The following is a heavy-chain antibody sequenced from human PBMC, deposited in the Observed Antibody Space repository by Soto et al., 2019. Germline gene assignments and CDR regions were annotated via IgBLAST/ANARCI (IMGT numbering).Heavy chain of an antibody. V-gene: IGHV5-10-1*01. CDR3: ARNQTGSSHYYYYGMDV. J-gene: IGHJ6*02. D-gene: IGHD3-10*01. CDR1: GYIFTSYW. Sequence: PGESLKISCKGSGYIFTSYWISWVRQMPGKGLEWMGRIDPSDSYTNYSPSFQGHVTISANKSISTAYLQWSSLKASDTAMYYCARNQTGSSHYYYYGMDVWGQGTTVTVSS. CDR2: IDPSDSYT.